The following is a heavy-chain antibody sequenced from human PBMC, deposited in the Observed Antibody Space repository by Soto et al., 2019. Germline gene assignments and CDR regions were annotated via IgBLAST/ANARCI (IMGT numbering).Heavy chain of an antibody. CDR2: ISAYNGNT. CDR1: GYTFTSYG. Sequence: ASVKVSCKASGYTFTSYGISWVRQAPGQGLEWMGWISAYNGNTNYAQKLQGRVTMTTDTSTSTAYMELRSLRSDDTAVYYCARDPGTYYYDSSGYGGAFDIWGQGTMVTVSS. D-gene: IGHD3-22*01. V-gene: IGHV1-18*04. CDR3: ARDPGTYYYDSSGYGGAFDI. J-gene: IGHJ3*02.